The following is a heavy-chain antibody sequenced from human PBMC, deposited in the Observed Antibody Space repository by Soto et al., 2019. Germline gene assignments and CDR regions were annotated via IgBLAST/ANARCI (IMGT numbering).Heavy chain of an antibody. CDR2: TSSYNGDT. J-gene: IGHJ6*02. Sequence: ASVKVSCKASGYTFTRSGISWVRQAPGQGPEWMGWTSSYNGDTNYAQTFQGRVTMTTDTSTSTAYMELRSLGSDDTAVDYCGREGVAPYYYYGMDVWGQGTPVTVSS. CDR3: GREGVAPYYYYGMDV. D-gene: IGHD5-12*01. CDR1: GYTFTRSG. V-gene: IGHV1-18*01.